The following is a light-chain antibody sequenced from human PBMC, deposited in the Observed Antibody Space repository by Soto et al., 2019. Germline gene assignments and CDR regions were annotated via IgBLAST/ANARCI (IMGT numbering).Light chain of an antibody. J-gene: IGLJ2*01. CDR1: SGHSSYA. CDR2: LNSDGSH. Sequence: QLVLTQSPPASASLGASVKLTCTLSSGHSSYAIAWHQQQPEKGPRFLMKLNSDGSHNKGDGIPDRFSGSSSGAERYLTISSLQSEDEADYYCQTWDTDFVLFGGGTKLTVL. V-gene: IGLV4-69*01. CDR3: QTWDTDFVL.